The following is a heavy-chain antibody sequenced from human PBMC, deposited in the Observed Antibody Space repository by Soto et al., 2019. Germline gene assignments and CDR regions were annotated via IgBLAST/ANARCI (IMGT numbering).Heavy chain of an antibody. Sequence: GGSLRLSCAASGFTFSSYGMHWVRQAPGKGLEWVAVIWYDGSNKYYADSVKGRFTISRDNSKNTLYLQMNSLRAEDTAVYYWARDPEWELAFDSGGKGTLVTVSS. CDR3: ARDPEWELAFDS. J-gene: IGHJ4*02. D-gene: IGHD1-26*01. CDR1: GFTFSSYG. CDR2: IWYDGSNK. V-gene: IGHV3-33*01.